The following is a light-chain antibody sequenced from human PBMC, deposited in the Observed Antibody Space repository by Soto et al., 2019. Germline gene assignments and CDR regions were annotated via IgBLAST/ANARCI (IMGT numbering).Light chain of an antibody. CDR3: QGSDCVGIT. CDR2: KAS. V-gene: IGKV1-5*03. CDR1: QSISSW. Sequence: RASQSISSWLAWYQQKPGKAPKLLIYKASSLETGVPSIFSDSGSGTGFRPAVSAFQPNHFSNQSGQGSDCVGITFHQGTQLEIK. J-gene: IGKJ5*01.